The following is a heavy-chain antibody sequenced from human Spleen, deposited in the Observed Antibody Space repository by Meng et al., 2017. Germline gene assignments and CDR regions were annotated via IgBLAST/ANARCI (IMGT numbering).Heavy chain of an antibody. Sequence: GESLKISCAASGFTFRSYEMHWVRQAPGKGLEWVSYISSSGSAVYYADSVKGRFTISRDNAKNSLYLQMNSLRAEDTAVYYCARDLSNEGAYYYYGMDVWGQGTTVTVSS. D-gene: IGHD5/OR15-5a*01. J-gene: IGHJ6*02. CDR2: ISSSGSAV. CDR3: ARDLSNEGAYYYYGMDV. V-gene: IGHV3-48*03. CDR1: GFTFRSYE.